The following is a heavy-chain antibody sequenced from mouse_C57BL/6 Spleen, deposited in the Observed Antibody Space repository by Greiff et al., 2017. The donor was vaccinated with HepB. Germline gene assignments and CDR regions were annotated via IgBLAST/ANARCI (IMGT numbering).Heavy chain of an antibody. CDR1: GFSLTSYG. CDR2: IWRGGST. Sequence: VNVVESGPGLVQPSQSLSITCTVSGFSLTSYGVHWVRQSPGKGLEWLGVIWRGGSTDYNAAFMSRLSITKDNSKSQVFFKMNSLQADDTAIYYCVKNYSYGSSPWYFDVWGTGTPVTVSS. J-gene: IGHJ1*03. CDR3: VKNYSYGSSPWYFDV. D-gene: IGHD1-1*01. V-gene: IGHV2-5*01.